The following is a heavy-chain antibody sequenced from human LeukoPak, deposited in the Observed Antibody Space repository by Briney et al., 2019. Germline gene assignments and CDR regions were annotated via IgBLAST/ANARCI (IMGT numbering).Heavy chain of an antibody. CDR2: IYTSGST. CDR3: ARSTVTTEGLGDAFDI. CDR1: GGSISSYY. Sequence: SETQSLTCTVSGGSISSYYWSWIRQPAGKGLEWIGRIYTSGSTNYNPSLKSRVTMSVDTSKNQFSLKLSSVTAADTAVYYCARSTVTTEGLGDAFDIWGQGTMVTVSS. D-gene: IGHD4-17*01. V-gene: IGHV4-4*07. J-gene: IGHJ3*02.